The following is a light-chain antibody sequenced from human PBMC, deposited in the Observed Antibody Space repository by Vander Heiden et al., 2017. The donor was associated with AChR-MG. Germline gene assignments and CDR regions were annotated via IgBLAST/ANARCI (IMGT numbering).Light chain of an antibody. Sequence: QSVLTQPPSVSGAAGQRGTISCTGSTSNIGGGYDVHWYQQLPGRAPTLLIQDNHLRPSGVPDRFSGSKSGTSASLTITGLQAEDEADYHCLSYDSSRGGFYVFGSGTRVTVL. V-gene: IGLV1-40*01. CDR3: LSYDSSRGGFYV. J-gene: IGLJ1*01. CDR1: TSNIGGGYD. CDR2: DNH.